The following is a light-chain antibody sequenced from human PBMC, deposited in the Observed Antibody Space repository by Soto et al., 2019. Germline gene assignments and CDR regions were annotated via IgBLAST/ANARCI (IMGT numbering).Light chain of an antibody. CDR1: SRDIGAYNL. J-gene: IGLJ2*01. CDR3: SAYTSRSTLG. V-gene: IGLV2-14*01. CDR2: EVR. Sequence: QPVLTQPASVSGSPGQSITISCSGTSRDIGAYNLVSWYQQPPGKAPKLLIYEVRNRPSGISYRFSGSKSGTTASLTISSLLPEDEADYYCSAYTSRSTLGFGGGTKLTVL.